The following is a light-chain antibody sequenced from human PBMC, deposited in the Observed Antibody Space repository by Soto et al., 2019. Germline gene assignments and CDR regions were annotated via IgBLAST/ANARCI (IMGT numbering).Light chain of an antibody. CDR2: AAT. Sequence: DIQMTKSPASLSASVRDRVTMTCPTSQAIRNCVAWNQQKPGEIPKLVIYAATTLQSVVPARFSGGGFGTVFTLTISSLRPQGVATYYCQRYYCALLTFGPGTKVDLK. J-gene: IGKJ3*01. V-gene: IGKV1-27*01. CDR1: QAIRNC. CDR3: QRYYCALLT.